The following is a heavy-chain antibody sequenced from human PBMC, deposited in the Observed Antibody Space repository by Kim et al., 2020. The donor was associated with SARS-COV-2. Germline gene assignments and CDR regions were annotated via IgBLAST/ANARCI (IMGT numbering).Heavy chain of an antibody. D-gene: IGHD2-2*01. V-gene: IGHV3-30*01. Sequence: FTISRDNSKNTLYLQMNSLRAEDTAVYYCARSRDIVVVPAAMYYYYGMDVWGQGTTVTVSS. J-gene: IGHJ6*02. CDR3: ARSRDIVVVPAAMYYYYGMDV.